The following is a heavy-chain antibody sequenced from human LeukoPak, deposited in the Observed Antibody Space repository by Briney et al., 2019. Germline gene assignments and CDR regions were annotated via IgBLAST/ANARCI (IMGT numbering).Heavy chain of an antibody. J-gene: IGHJ4*02. CDR1: GFTFSSYA. V-gene: IGHV3-20*04. CDR2: INWNGGST. Sequence: GGSLRLSCAASGFTFSSYAMSWVRQAPGKGLEWVSGINWNGGSTGYADSVKGRFTISRDNAKNSLCLQMNSLRAEDTALYYCARGAEVQLWSYYFDYWGQGTLVTVSS. CDR3: ARGAEVQLWSYYFDY. D-gene: IGHD5-18*01.